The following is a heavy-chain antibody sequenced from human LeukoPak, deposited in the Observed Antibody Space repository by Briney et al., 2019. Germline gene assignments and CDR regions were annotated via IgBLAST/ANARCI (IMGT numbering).Heavy chain of an antibody. CDR3: ARDDERVGYYYDSSGSPGSFDP. D-gene: IGHD3-22*01. J-gene: IGHJ5*02. V-gene: IGHV1-46*01. CDR2: INPSGGST. Sequence: GASVKVSCKASGYTFTSYYMHWVRQAPGQGLEWMGIINPSGGSTSYAQKFQGRVTITADESTSTAYMELSSLRSEDTAVYYCARDDERVGYYYDSSGSPGSFDPWGQGTLVTVSS. CDR1: GYTFTSYY.